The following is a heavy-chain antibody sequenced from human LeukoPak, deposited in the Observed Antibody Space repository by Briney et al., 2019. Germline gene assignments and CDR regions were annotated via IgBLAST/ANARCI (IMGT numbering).Heavy chain of an antibody. J-gene: IGHJ4*02. CDR1: GGSISSYY. D-gene: IGHD3-22*01. V-gene: IGHV4-4*07. CDR2: IYTSGST. Sequence: SETLSLTCTVSGGSISSYYWSWLRQPAGKGLEWIGRIYTSGSTNYNPSLKSRVTMSVDTSKNQFSLKLSSVTAADTAVYYCARGPYYYDSSGWRLDYWGQGTLVTVSS. CDR3: ARGPYYYDSSGWRLDY.